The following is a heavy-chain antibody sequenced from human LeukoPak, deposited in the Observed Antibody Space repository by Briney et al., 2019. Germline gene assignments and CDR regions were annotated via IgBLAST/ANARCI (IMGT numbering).Heavy chain of an antibody. Sequence: SETLSLTCAVYGGSFSGYYWSWIRQPPGKGLEWIGEINHSGSTNYNPSLESRVTISVDTSKNQFSLKLSSVTAADTAVYYCARVRFYYGSGSYYFDYWGQGTLVTVSS. D-gene: IGHD3-10*01. V-gene: IGHV4-34*01. CDR3: ARVRFYYGSGSYYFDY. CDR2: INHSGST. CDR1: GGSFSGYY. J-gene: IGHJ4*02.